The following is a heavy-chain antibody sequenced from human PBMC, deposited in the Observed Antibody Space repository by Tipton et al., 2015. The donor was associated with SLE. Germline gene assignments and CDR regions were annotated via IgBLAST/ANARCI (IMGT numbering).Heavy chain of an antibody. CDR2: IYYSGST. V-gene: IGHV4-39*07. Sequence: TLSLTCTVSGGSITSSSYYWGWIRQPPGKGLEWIGSIYYSGSTYYNPSLKSRVTISVDTSKNQLSLRLSSVTAADTAVYYCARIGWYYYDSSGLIDYWGQGTLVTVPS. CDR1: GGSITSSSYY. J-gene: IGHJ4*02. CDR3: ARIGWYYYDSSGLIDY. D-gene: IGHD3-22*01.